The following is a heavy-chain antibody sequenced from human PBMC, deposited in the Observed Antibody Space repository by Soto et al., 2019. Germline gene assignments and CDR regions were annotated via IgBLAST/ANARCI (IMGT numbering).Heavy chain of an antibody. D-gene: IGHD3-10*01. CDR3: ASESGSY. CDR2: ISYDGSNK. Sequence: GGSLRLSCAASGFTFSSYAMHWVRQAPGKGLEWVAVISYDGSNKYYADSVKGRFTISRDNSKNTLYLQMNSLRAEDTAVYYCASESGSYWGQGTLVTAPQ. V-gene: IGHV3-30-3*01. CDR1: GFTFSSYA. J-gene: IGHJ4*02.